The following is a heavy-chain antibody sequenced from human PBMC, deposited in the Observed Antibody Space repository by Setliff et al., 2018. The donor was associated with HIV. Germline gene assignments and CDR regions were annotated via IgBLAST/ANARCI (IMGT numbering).Heavy chain of an antibody. J-gene: IGHJ3*02. V-gene: IGHV1-18*01. CDR1: GYSFARYG. CDR2: ISGFNGNT. CDR3: ARVPYRSAWFSGGHDAFDI. Sequence: ASVKVSCKASGYSFARYGLSWVRQAPGQGLEWMGWISGFNGNTKYAQSFQDRVAMTTETATSTAYMEMRSLKSDDTAVYFCARVPYRSAWFSGGHDAFDIWGQGTMVTVSS. D-gene: IGHD6-19*01.